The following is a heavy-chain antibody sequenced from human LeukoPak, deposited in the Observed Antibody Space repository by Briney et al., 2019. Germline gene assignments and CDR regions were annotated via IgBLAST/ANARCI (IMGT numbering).Heavy chain of an antibody. CDR2: IYTSGST. V-gene: IGHV4-4*07. CDR3: ARSRFGFGYYARAKLAWYYFDY. CDR1: GGSISSYY. D-gene: IGHD3-10*01. J-gene: IGHJ4*02. Sequence: PSETLSLTCTVSGGSISSYYWSWIRQPAGKGLEWIGRIYTSGSTNYNPSLKSRVTMSVDTSKNQFSLKLSSVTAADTAVYYCARSRFGFGYYARAKLAWYYFDYWGQGTLVTVSS.